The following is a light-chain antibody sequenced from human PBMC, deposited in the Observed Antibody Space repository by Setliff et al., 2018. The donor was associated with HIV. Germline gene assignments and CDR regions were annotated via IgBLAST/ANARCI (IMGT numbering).Light chain of an antibody. V-gene: IGLV2-14*03. Sequence: QSVLAQPASVSGSPGQSITISCTGTSSDVGGYNYVSWYQQYPGKAPKLMIYDVSKRPSGVSNRFSGSKSGNTASLTISGLQAEDEADYYCGSYTSSSTWVFGGGT. CDR1: SSDVGGYNY. CDR2: DVS. J-gene: IGLJ2*01. CDR3: GSYTSSSTWV.